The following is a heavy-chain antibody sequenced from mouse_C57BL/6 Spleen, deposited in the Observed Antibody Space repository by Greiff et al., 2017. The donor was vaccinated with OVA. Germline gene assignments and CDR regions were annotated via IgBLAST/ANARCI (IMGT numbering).Heavy chain of an antibody. CDR1: GFTFSNYW. Sequence: EVKLMESGGGLVQPGGSMKLSCVASGFTFSNYWMNWVRQSPEKGLEWVAQIRLKSDNYATHYAESVKGRFTISRDDSKSSVYLQMNNLRAEDTGIYYCPTHLVYGNYGYFDVWGTGTTVTVSS. CDR3: PTHLVYGNYGYFDV. D-gene: IGHD2-1*01. CDR2: IRLKSDNYAT. J-gene: IGHJ1*03. V-gene: IGHV6-3*01.